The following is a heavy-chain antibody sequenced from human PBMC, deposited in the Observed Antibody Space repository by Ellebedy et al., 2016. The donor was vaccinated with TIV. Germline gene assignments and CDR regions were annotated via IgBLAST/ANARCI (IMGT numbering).Heavy chain of an antibody. J-gene: IGHJ5*02. Sequence: PGGSLRLSCAVSGFSFRSYWMAWVRQAPGKGLEWVANIYQDGSMKYYADSVKGRVTISRDNAKNSMYLQMNSLRAEDTAVYYCARRGSYGDYAVQVNSWFDPWGQGTLVTVSS. CDR1: GFSFRSYW. CDR2: IYQDGSMK. D-gene: IGHD4-17*01. CDR3: ARRGSYGDYAVQVNSWFDP. V-gene: IGHV3-7*01.